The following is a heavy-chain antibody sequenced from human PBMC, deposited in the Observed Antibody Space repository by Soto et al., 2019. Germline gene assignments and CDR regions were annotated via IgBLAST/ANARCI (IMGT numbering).Heavy chain of an antibody. CDR2: IIPIFGTA. D-gene: IGHD3-10*01. Sequence: SVKVSCKASGGTFSSYAISWVRQAPGQGLEWMGGIIPIFGTANYAQKFQGRVTITADESTSTAYMELSSLRSEDTVVYYCAREARIWFGESYFDYWGQGTLVTVSS. CDR3: AREARIWFGESYFDY. CDR1: GGTFSSYA. J-gene: IGHJ4*02. V-gene: IGHV1-69*13.